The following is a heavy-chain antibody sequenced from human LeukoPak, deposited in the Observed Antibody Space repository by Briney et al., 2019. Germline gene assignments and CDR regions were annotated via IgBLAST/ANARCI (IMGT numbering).Heavy chain of an antibody. Sequence: ASVKVSCKASGYTFSSYGISWMRQAPGPGLERMGWISVYNGNTNSAQKLQGRVTMTTDTSTSTAYMELRSLRSDDTAVYYCARDESSGSYYFDYWGQGTLVTVSS. D-gene: IGHD1-26*01. J-gene: IGHJ4*02. CDR3: ARDESSGSYYFDY. CDR1: GYTFSSYG. CDR2: ISVYNGNT. V-gene: IGHV1-18*01.